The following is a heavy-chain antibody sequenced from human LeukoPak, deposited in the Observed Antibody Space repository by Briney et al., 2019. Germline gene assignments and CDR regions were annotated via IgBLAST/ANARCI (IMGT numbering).Heavy chain of an antibody. V-gene: IGHV4-4*07. CDR2: IYTSGNT. D-gene: IGHD3-10*01. J-gene: IGHJ4*02. CDR1: SDSIRSFY. Sequence: SETLSLTCTVSSDSIRSFYWSWIRQPAGQGLEWIGRIYTSGNTNYNPSLKSRVTMSVDTSKNQFSLKLSSVTAADTAVYYCARGPYSSGSYTFDYWGQGTLVTVSS. CDR3: ARGPYSSGSYTFDY.